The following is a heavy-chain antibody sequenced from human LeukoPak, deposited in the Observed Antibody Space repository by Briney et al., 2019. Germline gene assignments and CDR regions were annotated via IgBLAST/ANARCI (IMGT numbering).Heavy chain of an antibody. CDR3: AKVICCGGYSNVLYYFDY. Sequence: GGPLRLSCAASGFTLSSYAMSWVRQAPGKGLEWVSAISGSGGSTYYADSVKGRFTISRDNSKNTLYLQMNSLRAEDTAVYYCAKVICCGGYSNVLYYFDYWGQGTLVTVSS. J-gene: IGHJ4*02. CDR1: GFTLSSYA. D-gene: IGHD6-13*01. CDR2: ISGSGGST. V-gene: IGHV3-23*01.